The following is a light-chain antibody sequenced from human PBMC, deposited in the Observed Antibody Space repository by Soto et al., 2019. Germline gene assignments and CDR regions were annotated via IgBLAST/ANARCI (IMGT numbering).Light chain of an antibody. CDR1: QSISRW. V-gene: IGKV1-5*01. Sequence: DIQMTQSPSTLSASVGDRVIITCLASQSISRWLAWYQQKPGKAPKLLIYDASSLESGVPSRFSGSGSGTELTLAISYLQPDHYATNYNEQYGNWRFGQGYKVDIK. J-gene: IGKJ1*01. CDR2: DAS. CDR3: EQYGNWR.